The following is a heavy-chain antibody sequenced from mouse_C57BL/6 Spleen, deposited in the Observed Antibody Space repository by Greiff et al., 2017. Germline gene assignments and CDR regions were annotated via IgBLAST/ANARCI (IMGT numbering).Heavy chain of an antibody. V-gene: IGHV1-81*01. Sequence: VQLQQSGAELARPGASVKLSCKASGYTFTSYGISWVKQRTGQGLEWIGEIYPRSGNTYYNEKFKGKATLTADKSSSTAYMKLRSLTSEDSAVYFCAGGVYDYDDVWGTGTTVTVSS. CDR1: GYTFTSYG. D-gene: IGHD2-4*01. CDR2: IYPRSGNT. CDR3: AGGVYDYDDV. J-gene: IGHJ1*03.